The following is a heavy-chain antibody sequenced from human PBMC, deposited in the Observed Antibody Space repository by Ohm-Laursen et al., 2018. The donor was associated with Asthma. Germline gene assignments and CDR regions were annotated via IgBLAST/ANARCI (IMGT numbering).Heavy chain of an antibody. Sequence: SLRLSCAASGFTFSSYSMNWVRQAPGKGLEWVSYITSYSSTTYYADSVNGRFTVSRDDSKNTLYLQMNSLGPDDTAVYYCARDVMEWYLPAFDFWGQGTLVTVSS. CDR2: ITSYSSTT. J-gene: IGHJ4*02. D-gene: IGHD3-3*01. V-gene: IGHV3-48*01. CDR1: GFTFSSYS. CDR3: ARDVMEWYLPAFDF.